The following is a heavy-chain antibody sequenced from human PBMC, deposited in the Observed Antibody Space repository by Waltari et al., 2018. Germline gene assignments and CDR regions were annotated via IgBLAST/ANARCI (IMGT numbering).Heavy chain of an antibody. V-gene: IGHV3-30*02. CDR3: AKDLLGDAFDI. Sequence: QVQLVESGGGVVQPGGSLRLSCAASGFTFSSYGMHWVRQAPGKGLEWVAFIRYDGINKYYADSVKGRFTISRDNSKNTLYLQMNSLRAEDTAVYYCAKDLLGDAFDIWGQGTMVTVSS. CDR1: GFTFSSYG. CDR2: IRYDGINK. J-gene: IGHJ3*02. D-gene: IGHD3-3*02.